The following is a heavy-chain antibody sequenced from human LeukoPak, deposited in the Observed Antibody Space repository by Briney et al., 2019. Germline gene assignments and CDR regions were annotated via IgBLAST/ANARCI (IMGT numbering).Heavy chain of an antibody. CDR2: ISSNGGST. J-gene: IGHJ4*02. CDR1: GFTFSSYA. D-gene: IGHD2/OR15-2a*01. Sequence: GGSLRLSCAASGFTFSSYAMHWVRQAPGQGLEYVSAISSNGGSTDYADSVKGRFIISRDNSKNTLYLQMSSLRAEDTAVYYCVKDYDAYGEYDYWGQGTLVTVSS. CDR3: VKDYDAYGEYDY. V-gene: IGHV3-64D*09.